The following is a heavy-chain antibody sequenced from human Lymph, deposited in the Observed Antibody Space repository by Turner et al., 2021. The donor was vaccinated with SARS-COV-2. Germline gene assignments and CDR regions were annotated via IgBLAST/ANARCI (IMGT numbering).Heavy chain of an antibody. CDR1: EFPFSTYS. V-gene: IGHV3-21*01. CDR2: ISSSSSYI. CDR3: ARDIPTTADYFDY. J-gene: IGHJ4*02. Sequence: EVQLVAAGGGLVKPGGSLSLTSSASEFPFSTYSMNWVRQAPGKGREWISSISSSSSYIYYADSVKGRITTSRDDAKNSLYLQMNSLRAEDTAVYYCARDIPTTADYFDYWGQGTLVTVSS. D-gene: IGHD4-17*01.